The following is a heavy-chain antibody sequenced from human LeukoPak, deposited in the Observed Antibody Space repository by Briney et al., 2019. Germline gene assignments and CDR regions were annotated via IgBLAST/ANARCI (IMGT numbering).Heavy chain of an antibody. V-gene: IGHV4-39*07. D-gene: IGHD3-16*01. Sequence: SETLSLTCTVSGGSISSSSYYWGWIRQPPGKGLEGIGSIYYSGSTYYNPSLKSRVTISVDTSKNQFSLKLSSVTAADTAVYYCARVRGGGLFDPWGQGTLVTVSS. J-gene: IGHJ5*02. CDR3: ARVRGGGLFDP. CDR1: GGSISSSSYY. CDR2: IYYSGST.